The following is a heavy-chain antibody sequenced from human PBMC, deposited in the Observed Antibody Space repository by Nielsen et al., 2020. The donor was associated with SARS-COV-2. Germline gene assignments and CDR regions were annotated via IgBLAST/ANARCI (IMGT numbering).Heavy chain of an antibody. V-gene: IGHV3-74*01. Sequence: GGSLRLSCAASGFNFSTQWMDWVRQTPGKGLVWVSQINPGGSGTGYPDSVKGRFTISRDNAKNTLYIQMNGLRVDDTAVYYCARGGFRYGLDVWGQGTTVTVSS. J-gene: IGHJ6*02. CDR2: INPGGSGT. D-gene: IGHD1-14*01. CDR3: ARGGFRYGLDV. CDR1: GFNFSTQW.